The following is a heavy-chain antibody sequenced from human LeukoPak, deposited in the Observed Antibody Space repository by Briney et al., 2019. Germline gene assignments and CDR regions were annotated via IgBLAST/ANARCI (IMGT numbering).Heavy chain of an antibody. CDR1: GGSISSGSYY. CDR2: IYTSGST. D-gene: IGHD2-2*01. V-gene: IGHV4-61*02. Sequence: TLSLTCTVTGGSISSGSYYWSWIRQPAGKGLEWIGRIYTSGSTNYNPSLKSRVTISVDTSKNQFSLKLSSVTAADTAVYYCARHRSSTSSNWFDPWGQGTLVTVSS. CDR3: ARHRSSTSSNWFDP. J-gene: IGHJ5*02.